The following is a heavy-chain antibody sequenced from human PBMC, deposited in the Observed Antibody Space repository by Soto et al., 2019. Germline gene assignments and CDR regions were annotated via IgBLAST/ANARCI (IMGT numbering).Heavy chain of an antibody. CDR3: ARGSYDFWGDY. J-gene: IGHJ4*02. Sequence: SETLSLTCTVSGGSVSSGSYYWSWIRQPPGKGLEWIGYIYYSGSTNYNPSLKSRVTISVDTSKNQFSLKLSSVTAADTAVYYCARGSYDFWGDYWGQGTLVTVSS. D-gene: IGHD3-3*01. V-gene: IGHV4-61*01. CDR1: GGSVSSGSYY. CDR2: IYYSGST.